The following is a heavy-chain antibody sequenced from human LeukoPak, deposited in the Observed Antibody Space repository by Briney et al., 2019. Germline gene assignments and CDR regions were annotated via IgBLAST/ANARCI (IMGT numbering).Heavy chain of an antibody. CDR1: GYTFTSYD. J-gene: IGHJ3*02. D-gene: IGHD3-22*01. Sequence: GASVKVSCAASGYTFTSYDMNWVRQATGQGLEWMGWMNPNSGNTGYAQKFQGRVTITRNTSISTAYMELSSLRSEDTAVYYCARGPYYYDSSGRYDAFDIWGQGTMVTVSS. CDR3: ARGPYYYDSSGRYDAFDI. V-gene: IGHV1-8*03. CDR2: MNPNSGNT.